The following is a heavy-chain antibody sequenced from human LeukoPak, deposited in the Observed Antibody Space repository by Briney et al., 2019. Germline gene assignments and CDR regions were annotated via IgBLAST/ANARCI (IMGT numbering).Heavy chain of an antibody. Sequence: GGSLRLSCAASGFTFSSYEMNWVRQAPGKGLEWDSCISSSGSTIYYADSVKGRFTISRDNAKNSLYLQMNSLRAEDTAVYYCARDARSERLVLQYLVDYWGPGTLVTVSS. CDR1: GFTFSSYE. CDR2: ISSSGSTI. J-gene: IGHJ4*02. V-gene: IGHV3-48*03. CDR3: ARDARSERLVLQYLVDY. D-gene: IGHD6-19*01.